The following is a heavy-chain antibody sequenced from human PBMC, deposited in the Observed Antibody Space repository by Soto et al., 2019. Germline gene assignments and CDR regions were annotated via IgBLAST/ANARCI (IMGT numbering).Heavy chain of an antibody. CDR1: GGSVSSGSYY. J-gene: IGHJ6*02. Sequence: PSETLSLTCTVSGGSVSSGSYYWSWIRQPPGKGLEWIGYIYYSGSTNYNPSLKSRVTISVDTSKNQFSLKLSSVTAADTAVYYCARDIQIAAAGTYYYYGMDVWGQGTTVTVSS. CDR3: ARDIQIAAAGTYYYYGMDV. D-gene: IGHD6-13*01. CDR2: IYYSGST. V-gene: IGHV4-61*01.